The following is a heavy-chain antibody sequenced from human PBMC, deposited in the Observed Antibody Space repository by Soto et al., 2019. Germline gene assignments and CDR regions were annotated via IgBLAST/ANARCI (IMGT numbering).Heavy chain of an antibody. CDR3: ARERYYYGSGDY. D-gene: IGHD3-10*01. CDR2: IKEDGSEK. Sequence: EVQVVESGGGLVQPGGSLRLSCAASGFTFSSYWMSWVRQAPGKGLEWVANIKEDGSEKNYVDSVKGQFTISRDNAKVSVYLQMNSLRAEDTAVYYCARERYYYGSGDYWGQGTLVTVSS. CDR1: GFTFSSYW. J-gene: IGHJ4*02. V-gene: IGHV3-7*01.